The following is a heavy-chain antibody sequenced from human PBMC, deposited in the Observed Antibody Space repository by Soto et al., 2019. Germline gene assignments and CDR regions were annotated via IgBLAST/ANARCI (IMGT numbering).Heavy chain of an antibody. CDR2: IYYSGST. V-gene: IGHV4-61*01. D-gene: IGHD5-18*01. CDR1: GGSVSSGSYY. Sequence: QVQLQESGPGLVKPSETLSLTCTVSGGSVSSGSYYWSWIRQPPGKGLEWIGYIYYSGSTNYNPSLKSRVTISVDTSKNQFSLKLSSVTAADTAVYYCARGRGAMVTFDYWGQGTLVTVSS. CDR3: ARGRGAMVTFDY. J-gene: IGHJ4*02.